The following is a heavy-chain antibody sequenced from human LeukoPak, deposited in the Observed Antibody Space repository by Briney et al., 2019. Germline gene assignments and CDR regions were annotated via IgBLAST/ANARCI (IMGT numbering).Heavy chain of an antibody. Sequence: PGRSLRLSCAASGFTFDDYAMHWVRQAPGKGLEWVSGISWNSGSIGYADSVEGRFTISRDNAKNSLYLQMNSLRAEDMALYYCAKSTGYSSSWGLDYWGQGTLVTVSS. CDR3: AKSTGYSSSWGLDY. CDR2: ISWNSGSI. J-gene: IGHJ4*02. V-gene: IGHV3-9*03. CDR1: GFTFDDYA. D-gene: IGHD6-13*01.